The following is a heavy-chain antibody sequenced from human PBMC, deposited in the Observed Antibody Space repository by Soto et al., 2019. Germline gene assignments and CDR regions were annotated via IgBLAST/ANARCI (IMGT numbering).Heavy chain of an antibody. Sequence: QVQLQQWGAGPLRPLETLSLTCGVSGGSFSGYYWAWIRQSPGKGLEWIGEINDRGSINYNPSLKGRASISVHPSKNHYTLKLRSVTAADTDVYSCAKESDDILNGTPGVWFVHLWGRGTLVTVSS. V-gene: IGHV4-34*01. CDR2: INDRGSI. J-gene: IGHJ2*01. CDR3: AKESDDILNGTPGVWFVHL. D-gene: IGHD3-9*01. CDR1: GGSFSGYY.